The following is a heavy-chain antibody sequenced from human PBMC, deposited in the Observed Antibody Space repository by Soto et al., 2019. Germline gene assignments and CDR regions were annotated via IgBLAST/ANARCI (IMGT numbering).Heavy chain of an antibody. CDR1: SGSISSSNW. CDR3: ARVLYPRVKTYYYYYMDV. V-gene: IGHV4-4*02. J-gene: IGHJ6*03. CDR2: IYHSGST. D-gene: IGHD3-22*01. Sequence: PSETLSLTCAVSSGSISSSNWWSWVRQPPGKGLEWIGGIYHSGSTNYNPSLKSRVTISVDKSKNQFSLKLSSVTAADTAVYYCARVLYPRVKTYYYYYMDVWGKGTTVTVSS.